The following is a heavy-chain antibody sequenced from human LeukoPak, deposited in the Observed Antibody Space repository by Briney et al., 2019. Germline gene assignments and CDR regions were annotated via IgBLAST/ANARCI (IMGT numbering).Heavy chain of an antibody. J-gene: IGHJ4*02. D-gene: IGHD6-13*01. V-gene: IGHV4-30-2*01. CDR1: GGSISSGGYY. Sequence: SQTLSLTCTVSGGSISSGGYYWSWIRQPPGKGLEWIGYIYHSGSTYYNPSLKSRVTISVDRSKNQFSLKLSSVTAADTAVYYCARGRIAAAGTYYWGQGTLVTVSP. CDR3: ARGRIAAAGTYY. CDR2: IYHSGST.